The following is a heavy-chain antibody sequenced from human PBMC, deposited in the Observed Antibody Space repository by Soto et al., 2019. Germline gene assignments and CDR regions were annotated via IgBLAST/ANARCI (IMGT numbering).Heavy chain of an antibody. CDR2: IKEDGSEK. V-gene: IGHV3-7*05. D-gene: IGHD3-16*01. Sequence: GGSLRLSCEASGFSFSNYWMSWVRQAPGKGLEWVANIKEDGSEKNYADSVKGRFTISRDNAQNSLHLHMYSLGAEDTALYFCVRDWGANNQTWGGYWGQGTLVTVSS. J-gene: IGHJ4*02. CDR3: VRDWGANNQTWGGY. CDR1: GFSFSNYW.